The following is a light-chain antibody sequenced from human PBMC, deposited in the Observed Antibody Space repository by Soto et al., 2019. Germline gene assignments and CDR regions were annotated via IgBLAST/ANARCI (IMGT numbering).Light chain of an antibody. Sequence: QSALAQPASVSWSPGQSITISCTGTSSDVGGYNFVSWYQQRPGKAPKFMIFEVTNRPSGISDRFSGSKSGNTASLTISGLQAEDEADYYCCSYTSSTTYVFGTGTKVTV. CDR3: CSYTSSTTYV. CDR1: SSDVGGYNF. V-gene: IGLV2-14*01. J-gene: IGLJ1*01. CDR2: EVT.